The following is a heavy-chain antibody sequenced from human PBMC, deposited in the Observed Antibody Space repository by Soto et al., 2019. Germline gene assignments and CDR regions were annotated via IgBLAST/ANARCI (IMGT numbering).Heavy chain of an antibody. J-gene: IGHJ6*02. CDR1: GFTFSSYG. CDR2: IWYDGSNK. CDR3: ARALTGYSSSWYRTTGYYYGMDV. V-gene: IGHV3-33*01. D-gene: IGHD6-13*01. Sequence: RLSCAASGFTFSSYGMHWVRQAPGKGLEWVAVIWYDGSNKYYADSVKGRFTISRDNSKNTLYLQMNSLRAEDTAVYYCARALTGYSSSWYRTTGYYYGMDVWGQGTTVTVSS.